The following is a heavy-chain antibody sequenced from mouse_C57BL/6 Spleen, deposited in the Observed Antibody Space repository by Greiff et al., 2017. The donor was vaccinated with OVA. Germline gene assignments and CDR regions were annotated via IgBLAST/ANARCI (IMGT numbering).Heavy chain of an antibody. V-gene: IGHV5-17*01. CDR2: ISSGSSTI. J-gene: IGHJ3*01. Sequence: EVQVVESGGGLVKPGGSLKLSCAASGFTFSDYGMHWVRQAPEKGLEWVAYISSGSSTIYYADTVKGRFTISRDNAEITLILQMTSLRSVDTAMYDWARGAYYSKEGFAYWGQGTMVTVSA. D-gene: IGHD2-5*01. CDR1: GFTFSDYG. CDR3: ARGAYYSKEGFAY.